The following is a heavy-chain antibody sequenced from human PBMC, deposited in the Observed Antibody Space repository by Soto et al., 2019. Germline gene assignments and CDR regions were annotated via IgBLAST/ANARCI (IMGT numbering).Heavy chain of an antibody. D-gene: IGHD3-16*01. V-gene: IGHV2-5*02. Sequence: QITLKESGPPLVKPAETLTLTCTFSGFSLTTPGAGVGWARQPPGKALEWLALIFWDDDKRYSPSLKSRLTITKDTSKNQVVLTMTNMDPVDTATYYCASSTAYRIFDCWGQGTLVAVSS. CDR2: IFWDDDK. CDR1: GFSLTTPGAG. CDR3: ASSTAYRIFDC. J-gene: IGHJ4*02.